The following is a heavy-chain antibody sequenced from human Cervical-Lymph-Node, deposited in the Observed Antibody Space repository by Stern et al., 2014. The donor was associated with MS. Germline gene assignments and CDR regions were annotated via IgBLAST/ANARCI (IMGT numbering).Heavy chain of an antibody. V-gene: IGHV1-46*01. CDR2: INPSGGST. CDR1: GYTFTSYS. J-gene: IGHJ4*02. Sequence: VQLVESGAEVKKPGASVKVSCKASGYTFTSYSMHWVRQAPGQGLEWMGIINPSGGSTRYAQTFQGRVTMTRDTSTSTVYMELNSLSSEDAAMYYCARDLGRGYFDYWGQGTLVTVSS. CDR3: ARDLGRGYFDY.